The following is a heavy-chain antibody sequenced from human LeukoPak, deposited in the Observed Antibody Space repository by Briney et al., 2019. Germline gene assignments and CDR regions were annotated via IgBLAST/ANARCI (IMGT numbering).Heavy chain of an antibody. CDR1: GFTFSSYG. Sequence: GGSLRLSCAASGFTFSSYGMSWVRQAPGKGLEWVSAISGSGGSTYYADSVKGWFTISRDNSKHTLYLQMNSLRAEDTAVYYCARMDAAAGPNWFDPWGQGTLVTVSS. V-gene: IGHV3-23*01. CDR3: ARMDAAAGPNWFDP. CDR2: ISGSGGST. J-gene: IGHJ5*02. D-gene: IGHD6-13*01.